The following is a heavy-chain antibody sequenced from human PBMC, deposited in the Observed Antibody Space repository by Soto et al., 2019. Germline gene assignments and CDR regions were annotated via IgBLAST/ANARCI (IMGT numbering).Heavy chain of an antibody. Sequence: SATLSLTCAFYGWSFSGYYWSWIRQPPGKGLEWIGEINHSGSTNYNPSLKSRVTISVDTSKNQFSLKLSSVTAADTAVYYCARGANGGCHYWGKGNLVTVA. V-gene: IGHV4-34*01. CDR3: ARGANGGCHY. J-gene: IGHJ4*02. D-gene: IGHD2-8*01. CDR1: GWSFSGYY. CDR2: INHSGST.